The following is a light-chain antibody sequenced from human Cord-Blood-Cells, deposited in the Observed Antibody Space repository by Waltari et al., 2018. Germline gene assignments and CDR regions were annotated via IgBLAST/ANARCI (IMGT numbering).Light chain of an antibody. CDR1: NIGSKN. Sequence: SYELTQPLSVSVALGQTARITCGGNNIGSKNVHWYQQKPGQAPVLAIYRDSNRPSGIPERFSGSNSENTATLTISRAQAGDETDYYCQVWDSRTVVFGGGTKLTVL. CDR3: QVWDSRTVV. J-gene: IGLJ2*01. V-gene: IGLV3-9*01. CDR2: RDS.